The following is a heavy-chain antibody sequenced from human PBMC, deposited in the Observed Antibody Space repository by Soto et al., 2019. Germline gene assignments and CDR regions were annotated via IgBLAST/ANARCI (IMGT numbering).Heavy chain of an antibody. CDR3: ASHSLRGYDYRGYSYGTNFDY. J-gene: IGHJ4*02. Sequence: GGSLILSCAASGFTFSDYYMSWIRQAPGKGLEWVSYISSSGSTIYYADSVKGRFTISRDNAKNSLYLQMNSLRAEDTAVYYCASHSLRGYDYRGYSYGTNFDYWGQGTLVTVSS. CDR2: ISSSGSTI. D-gene: IGHD5-18*01. V-gene: IGHV3-11*01. CDR1: GFTFSDYY.